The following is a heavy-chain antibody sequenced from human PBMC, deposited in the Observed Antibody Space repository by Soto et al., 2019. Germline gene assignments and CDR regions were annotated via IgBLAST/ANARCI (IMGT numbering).Heavy chain of an antibody. CDR1: GFTFSSYA. J-gene: IGHJ4*02. V-gene: IGHV3-30-3*01. D-gene: IGHD4-4*01. CDR3: ARERESRSTVTIGLGY. CDR2: ISYDGSNK. Sequence: QTEESLRLSCAASGFTFSSYAMHWVRQAPGKGLEWVAVISYDGSNKYYADSVKGRFTISRDNSKNTLYLQMNSLRAEDTAVYYCARERESRSTVTIGLGYWGQGTLVTVSS.